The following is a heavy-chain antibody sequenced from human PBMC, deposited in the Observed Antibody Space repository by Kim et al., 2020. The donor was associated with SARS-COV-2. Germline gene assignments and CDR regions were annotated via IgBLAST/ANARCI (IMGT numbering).Heavy chain of an antibody. J-gene: IGHJ6*03. CDR3: GRGRIHLWSRSIYMDV. Sequence: SLEGRVTISDDTSKNQFSLKLSSVTAADAAVYYCGRGRIHLWSRSIYMDVWGKGTTVTVSS. V-gene: IGHV4-34*01. D-gene: IGHD5-18*01.